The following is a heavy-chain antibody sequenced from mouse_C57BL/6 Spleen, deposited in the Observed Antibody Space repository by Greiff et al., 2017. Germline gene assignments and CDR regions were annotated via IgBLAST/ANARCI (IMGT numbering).Heavy chain of an antibody. CDR3: ARRRNYEAMDY. J-gene: IGHJ4*01. CDR1: GYTFTSYW. D-gene: IGHD1-1*01. V-gene: IGHV1-64*01. Sequence: VQLQQPGAELVKPGASVTLSCKASGYTFTSYWMHWVKQRPGQGLEWIGMIHPNSGSTNYNEKFKSKATLTVDKSSSTAYMQLSSLTSEDSAVYCCARRRNYEAMDYWGQGTSVTVSS. CDR2: IHPNSGST.